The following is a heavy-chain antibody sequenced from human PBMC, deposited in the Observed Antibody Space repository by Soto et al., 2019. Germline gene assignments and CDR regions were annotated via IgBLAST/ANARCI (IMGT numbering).Heavy chain of an antibody. D-gene: IGHD6-19*01. Sequence: EVPLVESGGGLVQPGGPLRLSCAASGFTFSSYSMNWVRQAPGKGLKWVSYISSSSSTIYYADSVKGRFTISRDNAKNSLYLQMNSLRDEDTAVYYCASLVQAGWDYWGQGTLVTVSS. J-gene: IGHJ4*02. CDR2: ISSSSSTI. CDR1: GFTFSSYS. CDR3: ASLVQAGWDY. V-gene: IGHV3-48*02.